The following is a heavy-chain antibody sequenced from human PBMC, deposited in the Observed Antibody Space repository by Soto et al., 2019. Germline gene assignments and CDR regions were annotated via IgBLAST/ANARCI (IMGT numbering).Heavy chain of an antibody. V-gene: IGHV3-23*01. J-gene: IGHJ3*02. CDR3: AKDSRLAGFGLLIHAFDI. D-gene: IGHD3-3*01. CDR2: ISGSLGSA. CDR1: GFTFNDYA. Sequence: EMQLLESGGDLGQPGGSLRLSCAVSGFTFNDYAMSWVRQAPGKGLEWVSTISGSLGSAYYAASVEGRFTISGDNSNNTLYLQMNNLRVDDTATYYCAKDSRLAGFGLLIHAFDIWGHGTMVTVSS.